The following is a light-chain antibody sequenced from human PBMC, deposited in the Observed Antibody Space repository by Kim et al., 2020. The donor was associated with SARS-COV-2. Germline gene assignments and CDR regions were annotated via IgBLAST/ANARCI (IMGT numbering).Light chain of an antibody. CDR2: QDT. CDR1: KVEARY. V-gene: IGLV3-1*01. J-gene: IGLJ2*01. Sequence: VSPGQTAPITSSGDKVEARYVCGFQQKPGQAPMSVTSQDTKRPSGIPERFSGSNSGNTAILTISGTQATDQEDFFGQAWDSTTAVFGGGTQLTVL. CDR3: QAWDSTTAV.